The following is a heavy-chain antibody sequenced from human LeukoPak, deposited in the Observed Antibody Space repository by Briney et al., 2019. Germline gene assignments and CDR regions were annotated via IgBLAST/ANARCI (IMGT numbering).Heavy chain of an antibody. CDR2: INPDGREK. Sequence: PGGSLRLSCAACGITFSGAYMTWVRQAPGKGLEWVANINPDGREKSYVDSVKGRFTISRDNAKDSLYLQMNSLRAEDTAVYYCARSRRVGTSPFYGTDVWGQGTTVAVSS. CDR1: GITFSGAY. V-gene: IGHV3-7*04. CDR3: ARSRRVGTSPFYGTDV. D-gene: IGHD5-12*01. J-gene: IGHJ6*02.